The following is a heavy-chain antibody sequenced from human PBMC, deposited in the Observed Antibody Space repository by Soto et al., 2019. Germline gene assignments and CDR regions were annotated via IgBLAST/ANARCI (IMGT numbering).Heavy chain of an antibody. Sequence: QVQLVQSGAEVKKPGSSVKLSCKASGYNFIAYYIYWVRQAPGQEPEWMGMINPSSGATNYAQKFQGRVTVTRDTSTRTAYLELSSLRSEDAAVYYCAKYCGGDCRHFDAWGQGTLVTVSS. V-gene: IGHV1-46*01. D-gene: IGHD2-21*02. CDR2: INPSSGAT. CDR3: AKYCGGDCRHFDA. CDR1: GYNFIAYY. J-gene: IGHJ4*02.